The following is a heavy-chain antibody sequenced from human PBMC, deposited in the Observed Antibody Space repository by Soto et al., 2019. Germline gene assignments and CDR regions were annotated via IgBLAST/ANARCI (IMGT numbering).Heavy chain of an antibody. J-gene: IGHJ4*02. D-gene: IGHD6-13*01. Sequence: SETLSLTCTVSGGSISRYYWSWIRQPPGKGLEWIGYIYYSGSTNYGGTTSYNPSLQSRATISVDTSKNQFSLTLSSVTAADTAVYYCARDNSRRFDYWGQGALVTVS. V-gene: IGHV4-59*01. CDR1: GGSISRYY. CDR2: IYYSGST. CDR3: ARDNSRRFDY.